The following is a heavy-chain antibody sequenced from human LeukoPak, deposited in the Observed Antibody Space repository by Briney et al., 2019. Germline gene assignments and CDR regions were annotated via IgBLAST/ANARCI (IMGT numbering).Heavy chain of an antibody. CDR3: ASNIVVVPDNWFDP. CDR2: IYTSGST. Sequence: SQTLSLTCTVSGGSISSGSYYWSWIRQPAGKGLEWIGRIYTSGSTNYNPSLKSRATISVDTSKNQFSLKLSSVTAADTAVYYCASNIVVVPDNWFDPWGQGTLVTVSS. D-gene: IGHD2-2*01. CDR1: GGSISSGSYY. V-gene: IGHV4-61*02. J-gene: IGHJ5*02.